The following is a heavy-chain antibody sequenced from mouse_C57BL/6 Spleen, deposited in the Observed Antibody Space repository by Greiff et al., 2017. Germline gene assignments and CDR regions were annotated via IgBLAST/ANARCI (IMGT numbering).Heavy chain of an antibody. Sequence: VQLQQPGAELVMPGASVKLSCKASGYTFTSYWMHWVKQRPGQGLEWIGEIDPSDSYTNYNQKFKGKSTLTVDKSSSTAYMQLSRLTSDDAAVYYCARSGSSYGYFDVWGTGTTVTVSS. CDR2: IDPSDSYT. CDR3: ARSGSSYGYFDV. J-gene: IGHJ1*03. V-gene: IGHV1-69*01. D-gene: IGHD1-1*02. CDR1: GYTFTSYW.